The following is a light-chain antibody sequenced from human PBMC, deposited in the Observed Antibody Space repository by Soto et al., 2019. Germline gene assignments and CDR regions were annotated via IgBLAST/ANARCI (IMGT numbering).Light chain of an antibody. CDR3: QQRSNWPRGLT. CDR1: QSVPSNY. Sequence: EILLTQSPGTLSLSPGDSATLSCRASQSVPSNYLAWYQQKPGQAPRLLIYDASNRATGIPARFSGSGSGTDFTLTISSLEPEDFAVYYCQQRSNWPRGLTFGGGTKVEIK. V-gene: IGKV3-11*01. J-gene: IGKJ4*01. CDR2: DAS.